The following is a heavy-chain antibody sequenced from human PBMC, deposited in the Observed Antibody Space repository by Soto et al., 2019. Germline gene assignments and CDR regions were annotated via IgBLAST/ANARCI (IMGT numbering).Heavy chain of an antibody. CDR3: ARAGYDFYMDV. V-gene: IGHV3-74*01. CDR1: GFTFSSYW. Sequence: SGGSLRLSCAASGFTFSSYWMHWVRQAPGKGLVWVSRINSDGSSTSYADSVKGRFTISRDNAKNTLYLQMNSLRAEDTAVYYCARAGYDFYMDVWGKGTTVTVSS. CDR2: INSDGSST. D-gene: IGHD3-3*01. J-gene: IGHJ6*03.